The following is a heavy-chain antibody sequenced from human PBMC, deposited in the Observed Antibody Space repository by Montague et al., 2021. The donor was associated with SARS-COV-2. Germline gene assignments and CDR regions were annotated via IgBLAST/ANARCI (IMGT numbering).Heavy chain of an antibody. CDR3: ALPLGGARFDS. CDR1: GGSITSDNW. J-gene: IGHJ5*01. D-gene: IGHD3-16*01. CDR2: IYHSGTT. V-gene: IGHV4-4*02. Sequence: SETLSLTCAVSGGSITSDNWWTWVRQSPGKGLEWIGEIYHSGTTNYNPSLQSRLTISIDKSRNHLSLNLTSVTAADTAIYYCALPLGGARFDSWGQGILVTVSS.